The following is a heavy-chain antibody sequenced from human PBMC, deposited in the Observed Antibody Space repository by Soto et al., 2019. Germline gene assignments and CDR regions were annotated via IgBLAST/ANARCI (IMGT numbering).Heavy chain of an antibody. J-gene: IGHJ6*02. D-gene: IGHD3-3*01. CDR2: IYYSGST. V-gene: IGHV4-59*01. Sequence: QVQLQESGPELVKPSETLSLTCTVSGGSISSYYWSWIRQPPGKGLEWIGYIYYSGSTNYNPSLKSRVTISVDTSKNQFSLKLSSVTAADTAVYYCAGEGGSNYDFWSGYSVIGPRYYGMDVWGQGTTVTVSS. CDR1: GGSISSYY. CDR3: AGEGGSNYDFWSGYSVIGPRYYGMDV.